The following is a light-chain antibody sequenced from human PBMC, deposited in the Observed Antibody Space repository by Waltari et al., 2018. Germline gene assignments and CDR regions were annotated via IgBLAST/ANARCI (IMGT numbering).Light chain of an antibody. Sequence: QSALTQPASVSGSPGPSITISCTGTSSDVGGYTYVSWYQQHPVKAPKLMIYDVSKRPSGVSNRFSGSKSGNTASLTISGLQAEDEADYYCSSYTSSSTWVFGGGTKLTVL. CDR3: SSYTSSSTWV. CDR2: DVS. V-gene: IGLV2-14*01. J-gene: IGLJ3*02. CDR1: SSDVGGYTY.